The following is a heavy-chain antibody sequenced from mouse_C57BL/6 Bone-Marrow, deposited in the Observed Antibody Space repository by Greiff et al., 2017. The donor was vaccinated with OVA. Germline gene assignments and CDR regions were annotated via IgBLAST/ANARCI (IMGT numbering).Heavy chain of an antibody. CDR1: GFTFSDYG. CDR2: ISSGSSTI. D-gene: IGHD2-1*01. Sequence: EVMLVESGGGLVKPGGSLKLSCAASGFTFSDYGMHWVRQAPEKGLEWVAYISSGSSTIYYADTVKGRFTISRENAKNTLFQQMTSLRSDDTAMYYCARTIYSGGYWGQGTTLTVSS. CDR3: ARTIYSGGY. V-gene: IGHV5-17*01. J-gene: IGHJ2*01.